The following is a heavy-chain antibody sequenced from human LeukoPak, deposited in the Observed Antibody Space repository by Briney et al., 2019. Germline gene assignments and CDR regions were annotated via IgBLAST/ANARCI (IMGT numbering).Heavy chain of an antibody. CDR1: GFTIGTAW. D-gene: IGHD3-3*02. CDR3: IAHFPYFYGFDV. CDR2: IKSEGEGATT. V-gene: IGHV3-15*01. Sequence: GVSLRLSCVSSGFTIGTAWMSWVRQAPGKGLEWLGHIKSEGEGATTDYAAPAKGRFAISRDDSKNMIYLQMSSLEIDDTAIYYCIAHFPYFYGFDVWGKGTTVTVSS. J-gene: IGHJ6*04.